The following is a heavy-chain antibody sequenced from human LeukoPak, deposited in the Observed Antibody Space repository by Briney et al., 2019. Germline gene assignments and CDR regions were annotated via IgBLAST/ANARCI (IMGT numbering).Heavy chain of an antibody. Sequence: GGSLRLSCGASGFTLSNHWMTWVRQAPGKGLEWVAIIKQGGSDKFYVDSVKGRFTISGDNAKNSLYLEMNSLRVEDTAVYYCARDTFGLWGQGTLVTVSS. CDR3: ARDTFGL. V-gene: IGHV3-7*01. D-gene: IGHD2/OR15-2a*01. CDR2: IKQGGSDK. J-gene: IGHJ4*02. CDR1: GFTLSNHW.